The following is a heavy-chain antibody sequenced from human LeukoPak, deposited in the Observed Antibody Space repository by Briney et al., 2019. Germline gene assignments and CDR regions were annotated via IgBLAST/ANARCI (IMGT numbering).Heavy chain of an antibody. CDR1: GFTFSSYG. D-gene: IGHD4-17*01. V-gene: IGHV3-23*01. J-gene: IGHJ6*03. CDR2: ISYSGGNT. Sequence: GGSLRLSCAASGFTFSSYGMQWVRQAPGKGLEWVSSISYSGGNTYYADSVKGRFTISRDNSKNTLYLQMNSLRAEDTALYYCAKVGTTVTTYYYYYMDVWGKGTTVTVSS. CDR3: AKVGTTVTTYYYYYMDV.